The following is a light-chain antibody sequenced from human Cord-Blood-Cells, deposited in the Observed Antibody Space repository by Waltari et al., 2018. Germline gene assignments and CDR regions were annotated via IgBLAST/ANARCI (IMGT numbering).Light chain of an antibody. J-gene: IGLJ2*01. CDR2: EGS. Sequence: QSALTQPASVSGSPGQSITISCTGTSSDVGSYNLVSWYQQHPGKAPKLRIYEGSKRPSGVSNRLTGSKAGNTASLTIAGLQAEDEADYYGCSYAGSSVVFGGGTKLTVL. CDR1: SSDVGSYNL. CDR3: CSYAGSSVV. V-gene: IGLV2-23*01.